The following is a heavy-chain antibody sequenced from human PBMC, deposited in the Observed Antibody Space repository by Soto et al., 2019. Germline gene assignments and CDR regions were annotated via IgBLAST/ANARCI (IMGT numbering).Heavy chain of an antibody. V-gene: IGHV1-46*01. CDR3: ARDHWDRPPRSDY. CDR2: VNPSGGRP. Sequence: GASVKVSCKTSGSTFATYYIQWVRQAPGQGLEWMGIVNPSGGRPTYAQRFQGRVTMTRDTSTSTVYMELSNLGSEDTGVYYCARDHWDRPPRSDYWGPGTLVTVSS. D-gene: IGHD7-27*01. J-gene: IGHJ4*02. CDR1: GSTFATYY.